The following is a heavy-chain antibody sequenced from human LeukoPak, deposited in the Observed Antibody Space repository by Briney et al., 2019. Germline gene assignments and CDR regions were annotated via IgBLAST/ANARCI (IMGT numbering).Heavy chain of an antibody. CDR2: ISGSSSYI. Sequence: GGSLRLSCAASGFTFSSYSMNWVRQAPGKGLEWVSSISGSSSYIYYGDSVKGRITISRDNARNSLYLEMISLRAGDTAVYYCARAAYSSTWYSRYFDLWGRGTLVTVSS. CDR3: ARAAYSSTWYSRYFDL. V-gene: IGHV3-21*01. D-gene: IGHD6-13*01. J-gene: IGHJ2*01. CDR1: GFTFSSYS.